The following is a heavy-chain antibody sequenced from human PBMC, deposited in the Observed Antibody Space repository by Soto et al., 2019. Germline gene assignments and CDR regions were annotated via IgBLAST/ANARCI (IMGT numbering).Heavy chain of an antibody. J-gene: IGHJ4*02. CDR2: ISYDGSNK. V-gene: IGHV3-30*03. D-gene: IGHD3-22*01. CDR1: GFTFSTYG. Sequence: GGSLRLSCAASGFTFSTYGMHWVRQAPGKGLEWVAVISYDGSNKYYADSVKGRFTISRDNSKNTLYLQMNSLRAEDTAVYYCVLPYDSSVGDYWGQGTLVTVSS. CDR3: VLPYDSSVGDY.